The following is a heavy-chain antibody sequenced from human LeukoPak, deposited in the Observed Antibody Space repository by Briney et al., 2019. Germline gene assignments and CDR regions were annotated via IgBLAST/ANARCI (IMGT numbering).Heavy chain of an antibody. CDR2: ISGSGGST. CDR1: GFTFSSYA. Sequence: GGSLRLSCAASGFTFSSYAMSWVRQAPGKGLEWVSAISGSGGSTYYADSVKGRFTISRDNSKNTLYLQMNSLRAEDTAVYYCAKVDSGGSRSQNYYYYGMDVSGQGETVTVS. V-gene: IGHV3-23*01. J-gene: IGHJ6*01. CDR3: AKVDSGGSRSQNYYYYGMDV. D-gene: IGHD3-10*01.